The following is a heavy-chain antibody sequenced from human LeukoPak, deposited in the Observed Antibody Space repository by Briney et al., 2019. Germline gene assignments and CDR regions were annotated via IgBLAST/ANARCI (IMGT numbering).Heavy chain of an antibody. CDR2: INPNSGGT. Sequence: ASVKVSCKAPGYTFAKYAIHWVRQAPGQGLEWMGRINPNSGGTNYAQKFQGRVTMTRDTSISTAYMELSRLRSDDTAVYYCARDPYYDSSGYYFFDYWGQGTLVTVSS. CDR3: ARDPYYDSSGYYFFDY. D-gene: IGHD3-22*01. J-gene: IGHJ4*02. V-gene: IGHV1-2*06. CDR1: GYTFAKYA.